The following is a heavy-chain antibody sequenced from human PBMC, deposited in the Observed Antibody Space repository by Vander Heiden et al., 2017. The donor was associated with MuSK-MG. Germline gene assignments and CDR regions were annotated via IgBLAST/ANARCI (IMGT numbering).Heavy chain of an antibody. D-gene: IGHD3-22*01. V-gene: IGHV3-23*01. J-gene: IGHJ4*02. CDR2: ISGSGGST. CDR3: AKDLGVSSYYYDSSGYDY. Sequence: EVQLLESGGGLVQPGGSLRLSCPASAFTFRSYAMRWVRQAPGKGLEWVSAISGSGGSTYYADSVKGRFTISRDNSKNTLYLQMNSLRAEDTAVYYCAKDLGVSSYYYDSSGYDYWGQGTLGTVSS. CDR1: AFTFRSYA.